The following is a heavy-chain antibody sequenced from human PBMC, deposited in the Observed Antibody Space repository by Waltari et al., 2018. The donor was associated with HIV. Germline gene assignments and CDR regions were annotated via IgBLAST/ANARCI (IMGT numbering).Heavy chain of an antibody. CDR2: IYYSGST. CDR1: GGSISSSSYY. CDR3: ARADCSSTSCYGTPFDY. J-gene: IGHJ4*02. Sequence: QLQLQESGPGLVKPSETLSLTCTVSGGSISSSSYYWGWIRQPPGKGLEWIGSIYYSGSTYYNPALKRRVTISVDTSKNQFSLKLSSGTAADTAVYYCARADCSSTSCYGTPFDYWGQGTLVTVSS. D-gene: IGHD2-2*01. V-gene: IGHV4-39*01.